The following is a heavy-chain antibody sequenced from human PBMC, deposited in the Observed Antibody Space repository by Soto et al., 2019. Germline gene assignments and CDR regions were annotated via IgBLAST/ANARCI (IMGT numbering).Heavy chain of an antibody. Sequence: QVQLVQSGAEVKKPGASVKVSCKTSGYTFTNFGISWVRQAPGQGREWMGWISAYNGNTNYAQKFQGRVTMTTDTSASTAYREVRSLISDDTAGYYGVRGGTPIDYWGQGTLVTVSS. D-gene: IGHD3-16*01. CDR3: VRGGTPIDY. J-gene: IGHJ4*02. V-gene: IGHV1-18*01. CDR1: GYTFTNFG. CDR2: ISAYNGNT.